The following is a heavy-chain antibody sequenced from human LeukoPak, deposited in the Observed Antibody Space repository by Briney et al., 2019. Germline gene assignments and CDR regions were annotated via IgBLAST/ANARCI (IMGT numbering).Heavy chain of an antibody. CDR3: ARGQAGYDDY. Sequence: SETLSLTCTVSGGSISSYYWSWIRQPPGKGLEGIGYIYYSGSTNYNPSLKSRVTISVDTSKNQFSLKLSSVTAADPAVYYCARGQAGYDDYWGQGTLVTVSS. CDR2: IYYSGST. D-gene: IGHD5-12*01. V-gene: IGHV4-59*01. CDR1: GGSISSYY. J-gene: IGHJ4*02.